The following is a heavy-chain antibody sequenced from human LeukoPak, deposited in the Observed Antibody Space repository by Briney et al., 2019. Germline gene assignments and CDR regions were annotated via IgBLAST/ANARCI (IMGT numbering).Heavy chain of an antibody. CDR2: IYYSGGT. J-gene: IGHJ4*02. CDR3: ARAPFYSRDGYYFDY. D-gene: IGHD5-24*01. V-gene: IGHV4-59*01. Sequence: SETLSLTCTVSGGSISSYYWSWIRQPPGKGLEWIGYIYYSGGTNYNPSLKSRVTISVDTSKNQFSLKLSSVTAADTAVYYCARAPFYSRDGYYFDYWGQGTLVTVSS. CDR1: GGSISSYY.